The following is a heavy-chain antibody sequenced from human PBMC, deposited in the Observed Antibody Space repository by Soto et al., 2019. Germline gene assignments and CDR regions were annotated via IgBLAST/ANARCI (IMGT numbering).Heavy chain of an antibody. V-gene: IGHV5-51*01. CDR1: GYSFTSYW. CDR2: IYPGDSDT. CDR3: ARHPDYYDSSGYYRY. J-gene: IGHJ4*02. D-gene: IGHD3-22*01. Sequence: GESLKISCKGSGYSFTSYWIGWVRQMPGKGLEWMGIIYPGDSDTRYSPSFQGQVTISADKSISTAYLQWSSLKASDTAMYYCARHPDYYDSSGYYRYWGQGTLVTVPS.